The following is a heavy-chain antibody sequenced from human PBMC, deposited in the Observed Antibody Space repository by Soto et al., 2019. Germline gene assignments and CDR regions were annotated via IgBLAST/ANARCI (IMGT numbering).Heavy chain of an antibody. CDR3: ATALTRLAGTFPNHSYNYYMNV. Sequence: GATVKVSCKASGYTFTSYDINWVRQATGQGLEWMGWMNPNSGNTGYAQKFQGRVTMTRNTSISTADMELSSLRSEDTSVYYCATALTRLAGTFPNHSYNYYMNVWRKGTTVTVSS. CDR1: GYTFTSYD. V-gene: IGHV1-8*01. CDR2: MNPNSGNT. J-gene: IGHJ6*03. D-gene: IGHD6-13*01.